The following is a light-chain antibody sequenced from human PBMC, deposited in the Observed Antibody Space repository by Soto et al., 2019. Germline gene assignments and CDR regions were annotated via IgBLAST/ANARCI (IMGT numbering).Light chain of an antibody. CDR3: QQDNNWPLT. Sequence: EIVLPQSPATLSVSPGERATLSCRASQSVSSDLAWFQQKPGQAPRLLIYGASTRATGIPARFSGSGSGTECTLTISSLQSEDFAIYYCQQDNNWPLTFGGGTKVEIK. J-gene: IGKJ4*01. V-gene: IGKV3-15*01. CDR1: QSVSSD. CDR2: GAS.